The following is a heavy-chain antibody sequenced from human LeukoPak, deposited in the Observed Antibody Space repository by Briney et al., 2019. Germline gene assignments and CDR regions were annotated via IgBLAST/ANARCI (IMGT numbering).Heavy chain of an antibody. J-gene: IGHJ4*02. CDR3: ANGSRHSSGWRHFDY. V-gene: IGHV3-30*18. CDR2: ISYDGSNK. Sequence: PGRSLRLSCAASGFTFSSYGMHWVRQAPGKGLEWVAVISYDGSNKYYADSVKGRFTISRDNSKNTLYLQMNSLRAEDMAVYYCANGSRHSSGWRHFDYWGQGTLVTVSS. CDR1: GFTFSSYG. D-gene: IGHD6-19*01.